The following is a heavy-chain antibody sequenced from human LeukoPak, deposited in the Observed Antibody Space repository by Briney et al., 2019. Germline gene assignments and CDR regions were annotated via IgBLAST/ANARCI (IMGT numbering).Heavy chain of an antibody. CDR3: ARGPSYCSSTSCPAEYYMDI. J-gene: IGHJ6*03. V-gene: IGHV4-38-2*02. D-gene: IGHD2-2*01. CDR2: IYHSGST. CDR1: GYSISSGYY. Sequence: SETLSLTCTVSGYSISSGYYWGWIRQPPGRGLEWIGSIYHSGSTYYNPSLKSRVTISVDTSKNQFSLKLSSVTAADTAVYYCARGPSYCSSTSCPAEYYMDIWGKGTTVTVSS.